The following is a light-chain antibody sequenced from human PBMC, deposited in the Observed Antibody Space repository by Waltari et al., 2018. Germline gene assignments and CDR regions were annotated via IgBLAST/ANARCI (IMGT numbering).Light chain of an antibody. CDR1: QDIYNY. J-gene: IGKJ2*01. CDR2: DAS. V-gene: IGKV1-33*01. CDR3: QQHHNLPYT. Sequence: DIQMTQSPSSLSASVGDRVTITCQATQDIYNYLNWYHQKPGEAPKLLIYDASYLQSGAPSRVSGGGYGTDFTFTISSLQPDDIGTYYCQQHHNLPYTFGQGTK.